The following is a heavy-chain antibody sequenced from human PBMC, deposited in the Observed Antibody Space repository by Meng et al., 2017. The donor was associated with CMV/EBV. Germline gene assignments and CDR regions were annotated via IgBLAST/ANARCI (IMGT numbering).Heavy chain of an antibody. CDR1: GGSFSGYY. J-gene: IGHJ6*02. CDR3: ARHGQQLDGRDYYYYGMDV. V-gene: IGHV4-34*01. CDR2: INHSGST. D-gene: IGHD6-13*01. Sequence: ESLKISCAVYGGSFSGYYWSWIRQPPGKGLEWIGEINHSGSTNYNPSLKSRVTISVDTSKNQFSLKLSSVTAADTAVYYCARHGQQLDGRDYYYYGMDVWGQGTTVTVSS.